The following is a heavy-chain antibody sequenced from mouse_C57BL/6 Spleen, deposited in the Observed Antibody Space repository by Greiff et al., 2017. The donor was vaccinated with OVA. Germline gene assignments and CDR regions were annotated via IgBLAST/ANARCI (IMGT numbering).Heavy chain of an antibody. CDR2: INPNYGTT. Sequence: LVQPGASVKISCKASGYSFTDYNMNWVKQSNGKSLEWLGVINPNYGTTSYNQKFKGKATLTVDQSSSTAYMQLNSLTSEDSAVYYCAAYYGSSSYYFDYWGQGTTLTVSS. CDR3: AAYYGSSSYYFDY. CDR1: GYSFTDYN. D-gene: IGHD1-1*01. J-gene: IGHJ2*01. V-gene: IGHV1-39*01.